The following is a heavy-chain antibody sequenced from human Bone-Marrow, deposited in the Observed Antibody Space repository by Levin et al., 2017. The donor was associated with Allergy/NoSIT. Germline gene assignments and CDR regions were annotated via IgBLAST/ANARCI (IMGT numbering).Heavy chain of an antibody. CDR2: VYWDDDE. V-gene: IGHV2-5*02. Sequence: GSGPTLVKPTQTLTLTCSVSGVSLSTSGVGVGWIRQPPGKALEWVALVYWDDDEHYTPSLKGRLTITRDTSKNQVVLTMANMDPVDTGRYYCAHRRARGYYFGPYDSWGQGILVTVSS. D-gene: IGHD5-18*01. J-gene: IGHJ5*01. CDR1: GVSLSTSGVG. CDR3: AHRRARGYYFGPYDS.